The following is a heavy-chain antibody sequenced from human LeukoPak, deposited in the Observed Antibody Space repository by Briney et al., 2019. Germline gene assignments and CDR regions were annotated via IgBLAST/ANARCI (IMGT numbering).Heavy chain of an antibody. CDR1: GDSISSGSYY. CDR3: ARHRGDSSGSLEYFQH. D-gene: IGHD3-22*01. J-gene: IGHJ1*01. V-gene: IGHV4-61*02. CDR2: IYTSGST. Sequence: SQTLSLTCTVSGDSISSGSYYWSWIRQPAGKRLEWIGRIYTSGSTNYNPSLKSRVTISVDTSKNQFSLKLSSVTAADTAVYYCARHRGDSSGSLEYFQHWGQGTLVTVSS.